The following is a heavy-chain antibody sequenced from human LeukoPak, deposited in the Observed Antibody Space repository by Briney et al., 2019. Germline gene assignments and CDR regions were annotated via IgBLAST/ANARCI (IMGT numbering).Heavy chain of an antibody. V-gene: IGHV1-69*04. J-gene: IGHJ3*02. CDR2: IIPILGIA. D-gene: IGHD3-22*01. Sequence: ASVKVSCKASGSTFSSYAIGWVRQAPGQGLEWMGRIIPILGIANYAQKFQGRVTITADKSTSTAYMELSSLRSEDTAVYYCARRERSYYDSSGYYYGAFDIWGQGTMVTVSS. CDR1: GSTFSSYA. CDR3: ARRERSYYDSSGYYYGAFDI.